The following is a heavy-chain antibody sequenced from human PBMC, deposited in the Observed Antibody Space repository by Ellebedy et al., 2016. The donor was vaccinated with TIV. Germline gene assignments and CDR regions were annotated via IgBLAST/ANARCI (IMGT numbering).Heavy chain of an antibody. D-gene: IGHD6-6*01. CDR2: ISFDGTDQ. V-gene: IGHV3-30*18. CDR1: GFSFSNYG. Sequence: GGSLRLSCAASGFSFSNYGMLWARQAPGKGLEWVAVISFDGTDQHHADSVKGRFTISRDNSENTLYLQMNSLRAEDTAVNYCAKVWREKQLLLSWFFNLWGRGTLVTVSS. J-gene: IGHJ2*01. CDR3: AKVWREKQLLLSWFFNL.